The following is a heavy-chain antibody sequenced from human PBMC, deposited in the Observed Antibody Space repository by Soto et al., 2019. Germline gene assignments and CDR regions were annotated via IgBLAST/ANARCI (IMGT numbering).Heavy chain of an antibody. CDR2: ISDSGGST. Sequence: SLRLSCAASGFTFSSYAMSWVRQAPGKGLEWVAVISDSGGSTYYADSVKGRFIISRDNSKNTIYLQMNSLRAEDTAKYYCAKIDPYFFDFCGQGALVTVSS. CDR1: GFTFSSYA. D-gene: IGHD3-10*01. V-gene: IGHV3-23*01. J-gene: IGHJ4*02. CDR3: AKIDPYFFDF.